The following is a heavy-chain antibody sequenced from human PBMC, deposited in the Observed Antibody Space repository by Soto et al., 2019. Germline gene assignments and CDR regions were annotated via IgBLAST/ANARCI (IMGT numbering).Heavy chain of an antibody. J-gene: IGHJ6*03. D-gene: IGHD4-17*01. V-gene: IGHV1-2*04. Sequence: ASVKVSCKASGYTFTGYYMHWVRQAPGQGLEWMGWINPNSGGTNYAQKFQGWVTMTRDTSISTAYMELSRLRSDDTAVYYCARDGLDYGDYVPLGYYYYYMDVWGKGTTVTVSS. CDR3: ARDGLDYGDYVPLGYYYYYMDV. CDR1: GYTFTGYY. CDR2: INPNSGGT.